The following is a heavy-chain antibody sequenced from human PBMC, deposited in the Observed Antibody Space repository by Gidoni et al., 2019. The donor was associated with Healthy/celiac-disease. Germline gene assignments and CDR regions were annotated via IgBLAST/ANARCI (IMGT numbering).Heavy chain of an antibody. CDR1: GFTLRSHD. Sequence: EAQLLAAGGGLVQPGGSLRLACADSGFTLRSHDMGWVRQAQGKGLAWDSAIRGRGGSTCYADAVKGRFTISRDNSKNTLYLQMTSLRAEDTAVYYCANAGTYYYDSSGYYLVNGPLDYWGQGTLVTVSS. CDR2: IRGRGGST. D-gene: IGHD3-22*01. J-gene: IGHJ4*02. V-gene: IGHV3-23*01. CDR3: ANAGTYYYDSSGYYLVNGPLDY.